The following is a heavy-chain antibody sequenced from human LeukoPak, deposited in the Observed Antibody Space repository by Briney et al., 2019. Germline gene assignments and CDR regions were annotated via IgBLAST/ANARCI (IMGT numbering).Heavy chain of an antibody. V-gene: IGHV3-11*06. D-gene: IGHD5-18*01. CDR3: ARVKGSYATDY. CDR2: ISATGTHT. CDR1: GFTFSDYY. J-gene: IGHJ4*02. Sequence: GGSLRLSRAASGFTFSDYYITWIRRAPGKGLEWVSHISATGTHTHYADSVKGRFTISGDNAKNSLYLQMTSLRADDTAVYYCARVKGSYATDYWGQGTLVTVSS.